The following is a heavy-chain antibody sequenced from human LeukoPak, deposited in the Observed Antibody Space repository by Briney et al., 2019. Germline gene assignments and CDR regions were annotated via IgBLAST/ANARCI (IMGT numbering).Heavy chain of an antibody. CDR2: ISYDGSNK. D-gene: IGHD4-17*01. CDR3: AKDRDYGGGFDY. Sequence: GGSLRLSCAACGFTFSSYGMHWVRQAQGKGLEWVAVISYDGSNKYYADSVKGRFTISRDNSKSTLYLQMNSLRAEDTAVYYCAKDRDYGGGFDYWGQGTLVTVSS. CDR1: GFTFSSYG. J-gene: IGHJ4*02. V-gene: IGHV3-30*18.